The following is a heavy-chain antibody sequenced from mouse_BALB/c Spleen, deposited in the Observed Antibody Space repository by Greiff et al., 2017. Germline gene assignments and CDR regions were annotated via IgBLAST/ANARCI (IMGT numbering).Heavy chain of an antibody. CDR2: ISYSGST. J-gene: IGHJ4*01. D-gene: IGHD3-1*01. Sequence: DVQLQESGPGLVKPSQSLSLTCTVTGYSITSDYAWNWIRQFPGNKLEWMGYISYSGSTSYNPSLKSRISITRDTSKNQFFLQLNSVTTEDTATYYCARGGQLGLPYYAMDYWGQGTSVTVSS. CDR1: GYSITSDYA. V-gene: IGHV3-2*02. CDR3: ARGGQLGLPYYAMDY.